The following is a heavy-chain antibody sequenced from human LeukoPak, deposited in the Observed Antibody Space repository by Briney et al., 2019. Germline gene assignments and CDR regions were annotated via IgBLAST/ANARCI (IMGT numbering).Heavy chain of an antibody. Sequence: GGSLRLSCAASGFTFSSYEMNWVRQAPGKGLEGVSYISSSGSTIYYADSVKGRFTISRDNAKNSLYLQMNSLRAEDTAVYYCAREGGGGFYNTSGYYYSYYFDYWGQGTLVTVSS. V-gene: IGHV3-48*03. D-gene: IGHD3-22*01. CDR3: AREGGGGFYNTSGYYYSYYFDY. CDR2: ISSSGSTI. CDR1: GFTFSSYE. J-gene: IGHJ4*02.